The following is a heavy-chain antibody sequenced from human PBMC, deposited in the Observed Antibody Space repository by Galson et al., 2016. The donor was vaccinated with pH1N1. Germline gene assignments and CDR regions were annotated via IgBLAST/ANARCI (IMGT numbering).Heavy chain of an antibody. CDR1: GFSLSSFW. CDR3: ARAIVQGDSY. CDR2: INQDGSVK. Sequence: SLRLSCAASGFSLSSFWMTWVRQAPGKGLEWVANINQDGSVKYYVDSVKGRFTISRDSAKNSLYLQMDSLRAEDTAIYYCARAIVQGDSYWGQGTLVTVSS. J-gene: IGHJ4*02. V-gene: IGHV3-7*01. D-gene: IGHD2-21*01.